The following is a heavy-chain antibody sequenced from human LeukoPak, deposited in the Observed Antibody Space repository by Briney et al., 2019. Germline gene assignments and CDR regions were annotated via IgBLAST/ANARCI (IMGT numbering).Heavy chain of an antibody. J-gene: IGHJ4*02. CDR1: GFTFSSYW. CDR2: INSDETST. Sequence: GGSLRLSCAASGFTFSSYWMHWVRQAPGKGLVWVSRINSDETSTSYADSEKGRFTISRDNAKNTLYLQMLSLRAEDTAVYYCARRGYDTGTLDYWGQGTLVTVSS. CDR3: ARRGYDTGTLDY. D-gene: IGHD3-22*01. V-gene: IGHV3-74*01.